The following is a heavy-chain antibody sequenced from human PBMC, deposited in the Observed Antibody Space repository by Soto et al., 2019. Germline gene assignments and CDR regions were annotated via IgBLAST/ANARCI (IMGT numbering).Heavy chain of an antibody. CDR3: VRGQFSAFDC. CDR1: GDSVSRNGVA. Sequence: QVQLHQSGPGLVKPSQTLSLTCAISGDSVSRNGVAWNWISQSPSRGLEWLGRTYYRSKWSSDYAFSVKSRIAINPDTSKSQFSLQLNSVTPEDTAVYYCVRGQFSAFDCWGQGTLVTVSS. J-gene: IGHJ4*02. V-gene: IGHV6-1*01. CDR2: TYYRSKWSS.